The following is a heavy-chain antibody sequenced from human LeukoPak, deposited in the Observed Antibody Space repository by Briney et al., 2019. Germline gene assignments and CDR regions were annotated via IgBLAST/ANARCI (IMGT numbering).Heavy chain of an antibody. V-gene: IGHV3-21*01. CDR2: ISSSSSYI. CDR1: GFTFSSYS. J-gene: IGHJ3*02. CDR3: ARDRGALDAFDI. Sequence: GGSLRLSCAASGFTFSSYSMNWVRQAPGKGLEWDSSISSSSSYIYYADSVKGRFTISRDNAKNSLYLQMNSLRAEDTAVYYCARDRGALDAFDIWGQGTMVTVSS. D-gene: IGHD1-26*01.